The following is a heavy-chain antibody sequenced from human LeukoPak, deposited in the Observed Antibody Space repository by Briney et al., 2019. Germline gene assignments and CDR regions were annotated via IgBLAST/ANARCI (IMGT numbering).Heavy chain of an antibody. Sequence: SETLSLTCSVSGDSVSSSTYYWGWIRQPPGKGLEYIATIFYTGDTYYNPSLKSRVTISMDTSKDQFSLKLSSVTAADTAVYYCARGPIPAPLGPKAPYSSSWYYWGQGTLVTVSS. CDR2: IFYTGDT. CDR3: ARGPIPAPLGPKAPYSSSWYY. J-gene: IGHJ4*02. CDR1: GDSVSSSTYY. V-gene: IGHV4-39*07. D-gene: IGHD6-13*01.